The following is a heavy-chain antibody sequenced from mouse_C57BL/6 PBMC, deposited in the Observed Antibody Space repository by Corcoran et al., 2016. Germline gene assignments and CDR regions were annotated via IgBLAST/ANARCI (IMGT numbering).Heavy chain of an antibody. Sequence: QIQLVQSGPELKKPGETVKISCKASGYTFTTYGMSWVKQAPGKGLKWMGWINTYSGVPTYADDFKGRFAFSLETSASTAYLQINNLKNEDTATYFGARRSNHVGFAYWGQGTLVTVSA. J-gene: IGHJ3*01. D-gene: IGHD2-5*01. CDR1: GYTFTTYG. CDR2: INTYSGVP. CDR3: ARRSNHVGFAY. V-gene: IGHV9-3*01.